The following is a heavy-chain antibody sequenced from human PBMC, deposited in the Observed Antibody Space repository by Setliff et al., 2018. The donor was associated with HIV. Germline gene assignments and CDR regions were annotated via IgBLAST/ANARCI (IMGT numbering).Heavy chain of an antibody. V-gene: IGHV5-51*01. CDR1: GYSFTSNW. CDR3: ARHRHTAAGTLVAFDI. D-gene: IGHD6-13*01. J-gene: IGHJ3*02. Sequence: PGESLTISCKGSGYSFTSNWIGWVRQMPGKGLEWMGIIHPVDSDTRYSPSFQGQVTISADKSISTAYLQWSTLKASDTAIYYCARHRHTAAGTLVAFDIWGQGTVVTVSS. CDR2: IHPVDSDT.